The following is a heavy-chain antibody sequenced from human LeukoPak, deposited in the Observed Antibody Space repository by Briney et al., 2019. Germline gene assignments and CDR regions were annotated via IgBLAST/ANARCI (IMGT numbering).Heavy chain of an antibody. Sequence: PSQTLSLTCAVSGGSISSGGYSWSWIRQPPGKGLEWIGYIYHSGRTYYNPSLKSRVTISVDRSKNQFSLKLSSVTAADTAVYYCARGSPKYYYDSSGYYYDYYYYGMDVWGQGTTVTVSS. D-gene: IGHD3-22*01. CDR2: IYHSGRT. CDR1: GGSISSGGYS. J-gene: IGHJ6*02. V-gene: IGHV4-30-2*01. CDR3: ARGSPKYYYDSSGYYYDYYYYGMDV.